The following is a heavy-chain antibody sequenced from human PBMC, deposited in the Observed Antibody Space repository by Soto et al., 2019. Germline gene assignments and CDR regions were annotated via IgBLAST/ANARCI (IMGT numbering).Heavy chain of an antibody. V-gene: IGHV1-69*13. CDR2: IIPIFGTA. J-gene: IGHJ6*02. Sequence: SVKVSCKASGGTFSSYAISWVRQAPGQGLEWMGGIIPIFGTANYAQKFQGRVTITADESTSTAYMELSSLRSEDTAVYYCATSRDIVVVPADYYYSGMDVWGQGTTVTVSS. D-gene: IGHD2-2*01. CDR3: ATSRDIVVVPADYYYSGMDV. CDR1: GGTFSSYA.